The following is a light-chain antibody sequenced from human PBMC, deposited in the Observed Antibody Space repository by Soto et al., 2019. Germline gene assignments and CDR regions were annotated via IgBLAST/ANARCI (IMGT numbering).Light chain of an antibody. J-gene: IGLJ3*02. CDR3: CSYACSYPWV. CDR1: SSDVGGYNY. Sequence: QSALTQPSSVSGSPGQSVTISCTGTSSDVGGYNYVSWYQQHPGKAPKLMIYDVSKRPSGVPDRFSGSKSGNTASLTISGLQAEDEADYYCCSYACSYPWVFGGVTKVTVL. CDR2: DVS. V-gene: IGLV2-11*01.